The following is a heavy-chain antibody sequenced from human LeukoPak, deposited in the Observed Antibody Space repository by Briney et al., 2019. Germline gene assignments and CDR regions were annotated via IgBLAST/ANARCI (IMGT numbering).Heavy chain of an antibody. D-gene: IGHD2-2*02. V-gene: IGHV1-8*01. CDR1: GFTFTSYD. J-gene: IGHJ5*02. CDR3: VRDGEGAAISVNYWFDP. CDR2: MNPNNGNT. Sequence: ASVKVSCKASGFTFTSYDINWVRQASGQGLEWMGWMNPNNGNTGYAQKFQGRVTMTRDTSISTAHTELRGLRSEDTAVYYCVRDGEGAAISVNYWFDPWGQGTLVTVSS.